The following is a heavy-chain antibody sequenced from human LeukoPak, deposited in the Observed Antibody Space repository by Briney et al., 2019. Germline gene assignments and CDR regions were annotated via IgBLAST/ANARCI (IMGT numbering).Heavy chain of an antibody. CDR3: ARDRGPKSDAFDI. CDR1: GFTFSSYW. J-gene: IGHJ3*02. Sequence: GGSLRLSCAASGFTFSSYWMSWVRQAPGKGLEWVANIKQDGSEKYYVDSVKGRFTISRDNAKNSLYLQMNSLRAEDTAVYYCARDRGPKSDAFDIWGQGTMVTVSS. CDR2: IKQDGSEK. V-gene: IGHV3-7*01.